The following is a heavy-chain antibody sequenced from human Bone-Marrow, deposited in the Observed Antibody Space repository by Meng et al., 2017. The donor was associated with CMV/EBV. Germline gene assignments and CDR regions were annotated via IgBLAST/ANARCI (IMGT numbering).Heavy chain of an antibody. D-gene: IGHD2-2*01. CDR3: ARGMVGVPAAIYPTLDY. V-gene: IGHV3-30*02. Sequence: GESLKISCAASGFTFSSYGMHWVRQAPGKGLEWVAFIRYDGSNKYYADSVKGRFTISRDNSKNTLYLQMNSLRAEDTAVYYCARGMVGVPAAIYPTLDYWGQGTLVTVSS. CDR1: GFTFSSYG. CDR2: IRYDGSNK. J-gene: IGHJ4*02.